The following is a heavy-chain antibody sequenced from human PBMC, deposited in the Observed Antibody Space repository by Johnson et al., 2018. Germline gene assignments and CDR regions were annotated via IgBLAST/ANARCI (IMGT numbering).Heavy chain of an antibody. CDR3: AREAGRDGYNYFHH. CDR2: ISSDGTNN. J-gene: IGHJ1*01. D-gene: IGHD5-24*01. Sequence: QVQLQESGGGLVQPGGSLRLSCAASGFSVSTNYMSWVRQAPGQGLEWVAIISSDGTNNYYADSVKGRFTISRDNSKNTLYLQMNRLRAEDTAVYYCAREAGRDGYNYFHHWGQGTLVTVSS. CDR1: GFSVSTNY. V-gene: IGHV3-30*03.